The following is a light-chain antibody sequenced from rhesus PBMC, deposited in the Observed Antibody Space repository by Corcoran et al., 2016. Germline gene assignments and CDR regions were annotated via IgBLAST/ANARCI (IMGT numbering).Light chain of an antibody. CDR3: QKYNDWPPT. V-gene: IGKV3-35*02. CDR2: YAS. J-gene: IGKJ1*01. Sequence: ETVMMQSPATLSLSPGERATLSCRASQSVGSTLAWYQQKPGQAPMLLMYYASYRATGIPDRFSGSGSGKEFTLTIGSLAPEDVGVYYCQKYNDWPPTFGQGTKVEIK. CDR1: QSVGST.